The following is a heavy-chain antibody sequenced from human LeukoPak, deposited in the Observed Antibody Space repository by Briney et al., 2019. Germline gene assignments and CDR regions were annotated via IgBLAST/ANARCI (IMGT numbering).Heavy chain of an antibody. CDR1: GFTFSSYN. CDR3: ARDQGPYYDILTPPDGGGKSAFDI. J-gene: IGHJ3*02. CDR2: ISSSSSYI. V-gene: IGHV3-21*04. Sequence: KSGGSLRLSCAASGFTFSSYNMIWVRQAPGKGLEWVSSISSSSSYIYYADSVKGRFTISRHNAKNSLYLQVNSLRAEDTAVYYCARDQGPYYDILTPPDGGGKSAFDIWGQGTMVTVSS. D-gene: IGHD3-9*01.